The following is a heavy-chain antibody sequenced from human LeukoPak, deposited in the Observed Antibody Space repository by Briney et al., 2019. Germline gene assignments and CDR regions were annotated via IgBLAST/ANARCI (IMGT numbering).Heavy chain of an antibody. J-gene: IGHJ5*01. V-gene: IGHV3-21*01. CDR3: ARGVITGTNWFDS. D-gene: IGHD1-7*01. CDR2: ISSTSRYI. CDR1: GFTFSTYV. Sequence: GGSLRLSCAASGFTFSTYVMNWVRQAPGKGLEWVSSISSTSRYIYYADSVKGRFTISRDNARNSLFLQINSLRAEDTALYYCARGVITGTNWFDSWGQGTLITVSS.